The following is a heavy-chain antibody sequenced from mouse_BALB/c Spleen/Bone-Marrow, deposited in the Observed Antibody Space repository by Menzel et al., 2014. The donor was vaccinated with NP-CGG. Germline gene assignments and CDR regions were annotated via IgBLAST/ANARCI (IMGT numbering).Heavy chain of an antibody. CDR1: GYTFTTHC. J-gene: IGHJ2*01. CDR2: INPSTGYT. CDR3: VRSDY. V-gene: IGHV1-7*01. Sequence: VKLQESGTELAKPGASVKMSCKASGYTFTTHCMHWVKQRPGQGLEWIGYINPSTGYTDYNQKFKDKATLTADKSSSTAYMQLISLTSEDSAVYYCVRSDYWGQGTTLTVSS.